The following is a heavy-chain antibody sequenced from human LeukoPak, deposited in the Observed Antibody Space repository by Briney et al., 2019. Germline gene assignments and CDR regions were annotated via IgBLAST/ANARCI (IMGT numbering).Heavy chain of an antibody. CDR3: ARDITVVVFYHYGMDV. J-gene: IGHJ6*02. CDR1: GFTFSSYG. Sequence: PGRSLRLSCAASGFTFSSYGMHWVRQAPGKGLEWVAVISYDGSNKYYADSVKGRFTISRDNSKNTLYLQMNSLRAEDTAVYYCARDITVVVFYHYGMDVWGQGTTVTVSS. D-gene: IGHD3-10*01. CDR2: ISYDGSNK. V-gene: IGHV3-30*03.